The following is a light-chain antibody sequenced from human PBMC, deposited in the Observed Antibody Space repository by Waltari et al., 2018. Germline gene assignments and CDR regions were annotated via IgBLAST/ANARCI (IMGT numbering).Light chain of an antibody. CDR3: QSADSTSTHVV. CDR1: ALPKQF. CDR2: KDT. V-gene: IGLV3-25*03. J-gene: IGLJ2*01. Sequence: SYELTQPPSVSLSPGQTATNTCSGDALPKQFAFWYQQKPGQAPVLMTYKDTERPSGIPDRFSGSTSGTTVTLTISGVQAEDEADYYCQSADSTSTHVVFGGGTKLTVL.